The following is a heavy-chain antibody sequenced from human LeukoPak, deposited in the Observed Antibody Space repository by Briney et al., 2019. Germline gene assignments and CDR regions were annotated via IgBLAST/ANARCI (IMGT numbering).Heavy chain of an antibody. D-gene: IGHD4-17*01. V-gene: IGHV4-38-2*02. CDR2: IYQSVST. J-gene: IGHJ3*02. CDR3: ATNKSTVTTPPHDAFDI. Sequence: PSETLSLTCTVSGFGISSDYYSGCIRQPSGKGLEWIGSIYQSVSTYYNPSLKSRVTISVDTSRTQFSLKLSSVTAADTVVYYCATNKSTVTTPPHDAFDIWGQGTMVTVSS. CDR1: GFGISSDYY.